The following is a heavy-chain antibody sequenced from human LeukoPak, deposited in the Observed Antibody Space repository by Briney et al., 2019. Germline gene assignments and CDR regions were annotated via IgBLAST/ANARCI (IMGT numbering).Heavy chain of an antibody. D-gene: IGHD2-2*01. CDR3: ARHRVPAARAGFDY. CDR2: IYYSGST. J-gene: IGHJ4*02. CDR1: GGSISSYY. V-gene: IGHV4-59*08. Sequence: SETLSLTCTVSGGSISSYYWSWIRQPPGKGLEWIGYIYYSGSTNYNPSLKSRVTISVDTSKNQFSLKLSSVTAADTAVYYCARHRVPAARAGFDYWGQGTLVTVSS.